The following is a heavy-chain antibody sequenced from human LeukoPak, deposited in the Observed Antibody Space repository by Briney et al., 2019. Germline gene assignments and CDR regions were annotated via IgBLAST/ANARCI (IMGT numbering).Heavy chain of an antibody. CDR1: GFSFSSYG. V-gene: IGHV3-30*02. Sequence: GGPLRLSCAASGFSFSSYGMNWVRQAPGKGLEWVAFIRYDGSNQYYADSVKGRFTISRDNSKNTLYLQMNSLRAEDTAVYYCAKDPSFTSSKCYPPGIWGQGTMVTVSA. CDR3: AKDPSFTSSKCYPPGI. D-gene: IGHD2-2*01. CDR2: IRYDGSNQ. J-gene: IGHJ3*02.